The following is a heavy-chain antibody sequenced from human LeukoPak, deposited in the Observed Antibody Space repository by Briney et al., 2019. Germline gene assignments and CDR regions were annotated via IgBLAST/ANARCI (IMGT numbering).Heavy chain of an antibody. CDR3: ARSPVTTVTFDI. J-gene: IGHJ3*02. D-gene: IGHD4-17*01. CDR1: GASISSGSYY. CDR2: MHTNGNT. V-gene: IGHV4-61*02. Sequence: SETLSLTCSVSGASISSGSYYWSWIRQSAEKGLEWIGRMHTNGNTNYNPSLKSRVTISAEASKDQFSLRLSSVTAADTAVYYCARSPVTTVTFDIWGQGTMVTVSS.